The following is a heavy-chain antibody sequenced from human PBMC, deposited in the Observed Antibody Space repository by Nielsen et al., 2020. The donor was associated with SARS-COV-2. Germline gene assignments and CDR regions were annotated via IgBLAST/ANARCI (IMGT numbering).Heavy chain of an antibody. CDR1: GFTFSSYA. Sequence: GESLKISCSASGFTFSSYAMHWVRQAPGKGLEYVSAISSNGGSTYYADSVKGRFTISRDNARNSLYLQMNSLRVEDTAMYYCVRDTGAWDFDYWGRGTLITVSS. CDR2: ISSNGGST. CDR3: VRDTGAWDFDY. V-gene: IGHV3-64*04. J-gene: IGHJ4*02. D-gene: IGHD1-26*01.